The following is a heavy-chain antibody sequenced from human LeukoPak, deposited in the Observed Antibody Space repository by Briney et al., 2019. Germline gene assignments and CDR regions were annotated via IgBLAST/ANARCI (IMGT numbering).Heavy chain of an antibody. V-gene: IGHV3-48*04. Sequence: GGSLRLSCAASGFTFSSYGMHWVRQAPGKGLEWVSYISSSGSTIYYADSVKGRFTISRDNAKNSLYLQMNSLRAEDTAVYYCARGRAYYYDSSGYTYYFDYWGQGTLVTVSS. CDR3: ARGRAYYYDSSGYTYYFDY. CDR2: ISSSGSTI. J-gene: IGHJ4*02. CDR1: GFTFSSYG. D-gene: IGHD3-22*01.